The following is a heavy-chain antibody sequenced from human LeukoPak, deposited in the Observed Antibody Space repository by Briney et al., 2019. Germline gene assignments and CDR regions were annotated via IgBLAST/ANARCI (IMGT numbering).Heavy chain of an antibody. D-gene: IGHD6-13*01. CDR2: ISAYNGKT. CDR1: GYTFSNYV. J-gene: IGHJ5*02. Sequence: SVNDSLMASGYTFSNYVISWVRQAPGQGLEWMGWISAYNGKTKDAQKLQGSITMTTETSTSKAYMELRSLRSDDTAVYYCARARQQLVWANWFDPWGQGALVTVSS. CDR3: ARARQQLVWANWFDP. V-gene: IGHV1-18*01.